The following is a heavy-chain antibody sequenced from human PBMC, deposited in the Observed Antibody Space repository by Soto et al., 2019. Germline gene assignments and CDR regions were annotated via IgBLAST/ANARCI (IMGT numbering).Heavy chain of an antibody. D-gene: IGHD1-1*01. V-gene: IGHV4-4*02. Sequence: PSETLSLTCVVSGGSISSSNWWSWVRQPPGKGLEWIVEIYHSGSTNYNPSLRSRVTISVDKSKNQFSLKLNSVTAADTAVYYCARDQLEGNWFDPWGQGTLVTVSS. J-gene: IGHJ5*02. CDR3: ARDQLEGNWFDP. CDR2: IYHSGST. CDR1: GGSISSSNW.